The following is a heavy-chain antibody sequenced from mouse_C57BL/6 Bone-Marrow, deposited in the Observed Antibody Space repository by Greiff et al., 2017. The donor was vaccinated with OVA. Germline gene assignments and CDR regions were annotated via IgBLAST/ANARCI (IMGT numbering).Heavy chain of an antibody. CDR2: ISYSGST. V-gene: IGHV3-8*01. D-gene: IGHD1-1*01. CDR3: ARWDGSRGYAMDY. Sequence: EVQRVESGPGLAKPSQTLSLTCSVTGYSITSDYWNWIRKFPGNKLEYMGYISYSGSTYYNPSLKSRISITRDTYKNQYYLQLNSVTTEDTATYYCARWDGSRGYAMDYWGQGTSVTVSS. J-gene: IGHJ4*01. CDR1: GYSITSDY.